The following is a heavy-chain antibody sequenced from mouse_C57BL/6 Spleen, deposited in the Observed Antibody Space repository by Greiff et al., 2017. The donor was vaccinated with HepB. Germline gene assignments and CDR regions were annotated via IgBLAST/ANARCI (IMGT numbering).Heavy chain of an antibody. CDR1: GYTFTDYY. CDR3: ARSKDGYYSFAY. D-gene: IGHD2-3*01. V-gene: IGHV1-19*01. J-gene: IGHJ3*01. CDR2: INPYNGGT. Sequence: VQLQQSGPVLVKPGASVKMSCKASGYTFTDYYMNWVKQSHGKSLEWIGVINPYNGGTSYNQKFKGKATLTVDKSSSTAYMELNSLTSEDSVVYYCARSKDGYYSFAYWGHRTLVTVSA.